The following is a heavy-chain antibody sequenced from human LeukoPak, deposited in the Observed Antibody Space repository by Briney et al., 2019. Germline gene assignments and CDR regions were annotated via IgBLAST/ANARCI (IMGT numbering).Heavy chain of an antibody. CDR2: INPTSGGT. Sequence: ASVRVSCKASGYTFTGYYMHWVRQAPGQGLEWMGWINPTSGGTNYAQKFQGRVTMTRDTSISTAYMELSRLRSDDTAVYYCARVSVVAASYYYYNGMDVWGQGTTVTVSS. V-gene: IGHV1-2*02. D-gene: IGHD2-15*01. CDR1: GYTFTGYY. J-gene: IGHJ6*02. CDR3: ARVSVVAASYYYYNGMDV.